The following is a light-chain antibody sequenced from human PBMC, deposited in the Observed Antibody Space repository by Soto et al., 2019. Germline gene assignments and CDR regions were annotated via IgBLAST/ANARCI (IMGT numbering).Light chain of an antibody. CDR2: AAS. CDR3: KQLRSYPST. V-gene: IGKV1-5*01. CDR1: QSIDSW. J-gene: IGKJ4*01. Sequence: MNQSPSTLSASVGDRVTITCRASQSIDSWLAWYQQKPGKAPKLLIYAASTLHGGVPSRFSGSGSGTDFALTITNLQAEDFATYYCKQLRSYPSTCGGGTKGE.